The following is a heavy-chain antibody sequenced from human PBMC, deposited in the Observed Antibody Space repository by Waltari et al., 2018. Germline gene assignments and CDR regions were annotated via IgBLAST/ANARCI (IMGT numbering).Heavy chain of an antibody. Sequence: QVQLVQSGAEVKKPGSSVKVSCKASGGTFSSYAISWVRQATGQGLEWMGGIIPIFGTANYAQKFQGRVTITADESTSTAYMELSSLRSEDTAVYYCARGASSGYYGYFDYWGQGTLVTVSS. CDR2: IIPIFGTA. CDR3: ARGASSGYYGYFDY. V-gene: IGHV1-69*12. CDR1: GGTFSSYA. J-gene: IGHJ4*02. D-gene: IGHD3-22*01.